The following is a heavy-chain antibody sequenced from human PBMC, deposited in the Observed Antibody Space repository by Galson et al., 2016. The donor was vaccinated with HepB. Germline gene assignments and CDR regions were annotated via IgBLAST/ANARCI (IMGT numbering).Heavy chain of an antibody. D-gene: IGHD1-26*01. CDR3: VHIVHSGSYYYFAY. CDR1: GFSLTTSGVA. J-gene: IGHJ4*02. CDR2: IYWDDDK. V-gene: IGHV2-5*02. Sequence: PALVKLTQTLTLTCTFSGFSLTTSGVAVGWIRQPPGKALEWLALIYWDDDKRYSPSLKSRLTITKDTSKNRVVLTMTNMDPVDTATYYCVHIVHSGSYYYFAYWGQGTLVTVSS.